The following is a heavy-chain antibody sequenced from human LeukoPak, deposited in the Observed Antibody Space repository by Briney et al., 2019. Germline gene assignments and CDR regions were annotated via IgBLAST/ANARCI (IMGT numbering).Heavy chain of an antibody. CDR2: ISGNGGST. D-gene: IGHD4-11*01. V-gene: IGHV3-23*01. CDR1: GFTFSNYA. J-gene: IGHJ1*01. Sequence: SGGSLRLSCAASGFTFSNYAMSWVRQAPGKGLEWVSTISGNGGSTYYADSVKGRFTISRDNSKNTLYLQMNSLRAEDTAVYYCAKVPGGYDYSSTDPPAEYFQHWGQGTLVTVSS. CDR3: AKVPGGYDYSSTDPPAEYFQH.